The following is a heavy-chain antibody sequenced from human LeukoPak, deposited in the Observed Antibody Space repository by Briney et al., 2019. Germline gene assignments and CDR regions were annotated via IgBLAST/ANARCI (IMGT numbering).Heavy chain of an antibody. D-gene: IGHD1-26*01. CDR2: INTDGSNT. J-gene: IGHJ4*02. Sequence: GGSLRLSCAASGFTFDSYWMHWVRQAPEKGLVWVSHINTDGSNTNYADSVKGRFTISRDNAKNTLYLQMNSLRVEDTAVYYCGRGYSGSWAYWGQGTLVTVS. V-gene: IGHV3-74*01. CDR1: GFTFDSYW. CDR3: GRGYSGSWAY.